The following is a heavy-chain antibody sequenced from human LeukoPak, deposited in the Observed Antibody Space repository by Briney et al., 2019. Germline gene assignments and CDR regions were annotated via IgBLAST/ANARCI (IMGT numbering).Heavy chain of an antibody. Sequence: GGSLRLSCAASGFTVSSNYTSWVRQAPGKGLEWVSVIYSGGSTYYADSVKGRFTISRDNSKNTLYLQMNSLRAEDTAVYYCARDSSSYGTSGFDYWGQGTLVTVSS. CDR2: IYSGGST. D-gene: IGHD6-13*01. J-gene: IGHJ4*02. CDR3: ARDSSSYGTSGFDY. CDR1: GFTVSSNY. V-gene: IGHV3-53*01.